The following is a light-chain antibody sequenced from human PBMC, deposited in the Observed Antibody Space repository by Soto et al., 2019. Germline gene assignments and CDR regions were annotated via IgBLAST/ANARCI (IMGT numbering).Light chain of an antibody. CDR1: QSVSSS. CDR2: VAS. J-gene: IGKJ3*01. Sequence: EIVMTQSPATLSVSPGERVTLSCRASQSVSSSLAWYQQKPGQAPRLLIYVASTKATGIPARFSGSGSGTDFTLTISSLQSEDFAVYYCQQYNTWPPFTFGPGTKVDIK. CDR3: QQYNTWPPFT. V-gene: IGKV3-15*01.